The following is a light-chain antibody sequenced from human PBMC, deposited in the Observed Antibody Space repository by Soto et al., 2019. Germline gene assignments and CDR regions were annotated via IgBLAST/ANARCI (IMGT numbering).Light chain of an antibody. V-gene: IGKV1-5*01. CDR3: QQYNSYPYT. Sequence: DIQMTQSPSTLSASVGDRVTITCRASQSISSWLAWYQQKPGKAPKVLIYDASTPESGVPSRISGSGSGTEFTLTISSLQPDDFATYYFQQYNSYPYTFGQGTKLEIK. CDR1: QSISSW. J-gene: IGKJ2*01. CDR2: DAS.